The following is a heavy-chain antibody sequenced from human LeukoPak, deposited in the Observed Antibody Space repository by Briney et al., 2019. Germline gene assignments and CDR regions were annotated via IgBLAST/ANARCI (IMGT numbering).Heavy chain of an antibody. CDR1: GFTFTNYA. CDR2: ISFSGST. J-gene: IGHJ6*04. CDR3: AELGITMIGGV. Sequence: GGSLRLSCAASGFTFTNYAMTWVRQAPGKGLEWVSSISFSGSTYYADSVKGRFTISRDNAKNSLYLQMNSLRAEDTAVYYCAELGITMIGGVWGKGTTVTISS. D-gene: IGHD3-10*02. V-gene: IGHV3-23*01.